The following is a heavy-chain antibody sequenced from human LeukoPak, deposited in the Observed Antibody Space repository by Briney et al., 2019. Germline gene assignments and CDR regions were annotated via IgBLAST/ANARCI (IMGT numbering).Heavy chain of an antibody. CDR2: ISYDGNDY. CDR3: AHPRGPLWSGYKYERYYFNAMDV. Sequence: GGSLRLSCAASGFTFSSYSMNWVRQAPGKGLEWVAIISYDGNDYNYADSVKGRFTISRDNSKNTLYLQMNTLRPEDTAIYYCAHPRGPLWSGYKYERYYFNAMDVWGQGTTVTVSS. CDR1: GFTFSSYS. J-gene: IGHJ6*02. V-gene: IGHV3-30*03. D-gene: IGHD3-3*01.